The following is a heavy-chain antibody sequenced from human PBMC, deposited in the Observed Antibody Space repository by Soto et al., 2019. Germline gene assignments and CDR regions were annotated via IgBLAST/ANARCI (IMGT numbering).Heavy chain of an antibody. D-gene: IGHD2-2*01. CDR2: INAGNGNT. CDR3: ARSSIVVVPAAHPPHFDI. Sequence: GASVKVSCKASGYTFTSYAMHWVRQAPGQRLEWMGWINAGNGNTKYSQKFQGRVTITRDTSASTAYMELSSLRSEDTAVYYCARSSIVVVPAAHPPHFDIWGQGTMVTVSS. J-gene: IGHJ3*02. V-gene: IGHV1-3*01. CDR1: GYTFTSYA.